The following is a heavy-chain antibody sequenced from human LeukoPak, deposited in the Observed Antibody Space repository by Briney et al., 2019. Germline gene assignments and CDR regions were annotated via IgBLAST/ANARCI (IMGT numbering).Heavy chain of an antibody. V-gene: IGHV3-48*04. CDR3: ARDPVPAANFDY. D-gene: IGHD2-2*01. CDR2: INSGGSTT. Sequence: GGSLRLSCAASGFTFRAYSMNWVRQAPGLGLEWVSYINSGGSTTYYADSVKGRFTISRDNAKNSLHLQMNSLRAEDTAVYYCARDPVPAANFDYWGQGTLVTVSS. CDR1: GFTFRAYS. J-gene: IGHJ4*02.